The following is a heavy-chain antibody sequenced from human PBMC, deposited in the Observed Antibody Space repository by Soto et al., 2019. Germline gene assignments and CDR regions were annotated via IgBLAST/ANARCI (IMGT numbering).Heavy chain of an antibody. D-gene: IGHD2-2*01. J-gene: IGHJ4*02. Sequence: GWSLRLSCASSVFTFISYAMHWVRQAPGKGLEWVAVISYDGSNKYYADSVKGRFTISRDNSKNTLYLQMNSLRAEDTAVYYCARGPSSLTRFDYWGQGTLVTVPS. CDR3: ARGPSSLTRFDY. V-gene: IGHV3-30-3*01. CDR1: VFTFISYA. CDR2: ISYDGSNK.